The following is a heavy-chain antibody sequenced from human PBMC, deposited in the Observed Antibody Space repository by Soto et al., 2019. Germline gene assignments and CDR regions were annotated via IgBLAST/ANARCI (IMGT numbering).Heavy chain of an antibody. CDR2: ISGSGGST. V-gene: IGHV3-23*01. D-gene: IGHD4-17*01. J-gene: IGHJ3*02. CDR1: GFTFSSYS. CDR3: AKDRVPVTTPSDAFDI. Sequence: GGSLRLSCAASGFTFSSYSMNWVRQAPGKGLEWVSAISGSGGSTYYADSVKGRFTISRDNSKNTLYLQMNSLRAEDTAVYYCAKDRVPVTTPSDAFDIWGQGTMVTVSS.